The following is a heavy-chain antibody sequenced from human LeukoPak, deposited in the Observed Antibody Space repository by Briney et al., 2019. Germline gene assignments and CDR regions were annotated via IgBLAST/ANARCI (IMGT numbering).Heavy chain of an antibody. V-gene: IGHV3-23*01. J-gene: IGHJ4*02. Sequence: GGSLRLSCAASGFTSSSYAMSWVRQAPGKGLEWVSRISNSGDTTYYADSVKGRFTISRDNSKNTLYLQMNSLRAEDTAVYYCAKEVGRYCSGGTCYFRGFDYWGQGTLVTVSS. CDR2: ISNSGDTT. CDR1: GFTSSSYA. CDR3: AKEVGRYCSGGTCYFRGFDY. D-gene: IGHD2-15*01.